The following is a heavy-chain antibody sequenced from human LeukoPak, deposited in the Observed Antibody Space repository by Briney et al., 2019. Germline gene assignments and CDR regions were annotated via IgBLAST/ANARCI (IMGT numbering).Heavy chain of an antibody. CDR3: ARARQTRSIVGATTRFLDY. D-gene: IGHD1-26*01. V-gene: IGHV1-8*02. CDR2: FDPEDGET. Sequence: GASVKVSCKASGGTFSSYAISWVRQAPGKGLEWMGGFDPEDGETIYAQKFQGRVTMTRNTSISTAYMELSSLRSEDTAVCYCARARQTRSIVGATTRFLDYWGQGTLVTVSS. J-gene: IGHJ4*02. CDR1: GGTFSSYA.